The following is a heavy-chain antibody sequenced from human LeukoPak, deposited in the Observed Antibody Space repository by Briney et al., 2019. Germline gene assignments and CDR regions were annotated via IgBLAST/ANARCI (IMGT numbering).Heavy chain of an antibody. CDR3: ARGYSYGHFDY. CDR2: IYSGGST. V-gene: IGHV3-53*01. Sequence: GGSLRLSCAASGFTISSNYMSWVRQAPGKGLEWVSVIYSGGSTYYADSVKGRFTISRDNSKNTLYLQMNSLRAEDTAVYYCARGYSYGHFDYWGQGTLVTVSS. D-gene: IGHD5-18*01. J-gene: IGHJ4*02. CDR1: GFTISSNY.